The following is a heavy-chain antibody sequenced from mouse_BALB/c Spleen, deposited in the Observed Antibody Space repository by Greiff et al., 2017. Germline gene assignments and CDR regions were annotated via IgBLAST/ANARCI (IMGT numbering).Heavy chain of an antibody. V-gene: IGHV1-31*01. CDR3: ARERYDVEFAY. Sequence: VQLQQSGPELVKPGASVKISCKASGYSFTGYYMHWVKQSHVKSLEWIGRINPYNGATSYNQNFKDKASLTVDKSSSTAYMELHSLTSEDSAVYYCARERYDVEFAYWGQGTLVTVSA. CDR1: GYSFTGYY. D-gene: IGHD2-14*01. CDR2: INPYNGAT. J-gene: IGHJ3*01.